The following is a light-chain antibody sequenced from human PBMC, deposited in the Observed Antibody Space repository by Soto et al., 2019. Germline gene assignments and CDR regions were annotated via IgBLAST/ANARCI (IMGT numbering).Light chain of an antibody. V-gene: IGKV3-15*01. CDR3: QQYNNWPQT. CDR1: QTVGTN. Sequence: EIVMTQSPATLSVSPGERATLSCRASQTVGTNLAWYQQKPGQAPRLLISGASAGATGLPGRFSGSGSGTEFTLTISSLQSEDFAVYYCQQYNNWPQTFGQGTKVDIK. CDR2: GAS. J-gene: IGKJ1*01.